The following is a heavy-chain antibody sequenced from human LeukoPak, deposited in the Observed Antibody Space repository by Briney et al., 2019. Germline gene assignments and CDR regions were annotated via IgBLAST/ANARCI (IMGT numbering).Heavy chain of an antibody. CDR1: GGSFSGYY. J-gene: IGHJ5*02. D-gene: IGHD6-13*01. V-gene: IGHV4-34*01. CDR3: ASTYSSSWYGGDWFDP. Sequence: PSETLSLTCAVYGGSFSGYYWSWIRQPPGKGLEWIGEINHSGSTNYNPSLKSRVTISVDTSKNQFSLKLSSVTAADTAVYYCASTYSSSWYGGDWFDPWGQGTLVTVSS. CDR2: INHSGST.